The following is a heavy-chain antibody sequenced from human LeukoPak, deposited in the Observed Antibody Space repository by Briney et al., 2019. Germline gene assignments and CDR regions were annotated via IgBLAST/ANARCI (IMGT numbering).Heavy chain of an antibody. CDR1: GFTFSSYS. J-gene: IGHJ4*02. D-gene: IGHD2-2*01. CDR3: AGGNQLPEQYFDY. V-gene: IGHV3-21*01. Sequence: GGSLRLSCAASGFTFSSYSMNWVRQAPGKGLEWVSSISSSSSYIYYADSVKGRFTISRDNAKNSLYLQMNSLRAEDTAVYYCAGGNQLPEQYFDYWGQGTLVTVSS. CDR2: ISSSSSYI.